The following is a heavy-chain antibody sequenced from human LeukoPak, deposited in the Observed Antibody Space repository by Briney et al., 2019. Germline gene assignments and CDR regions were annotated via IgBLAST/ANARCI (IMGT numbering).Heavy chain of an antibody. CDR1: GFTFSSYS. Sequence: RGSLRLSCAAPGFTFSSYSMNWVRQAPGKRLEWVSSISSSSSYIYYADSVKGRFTISRDNAKNSLYLQMNSLRAEDTAVYYWARGSGIAAVNDYWGQGTLVTVSS. V-gene: IGHV3-21*01. J-gene: IGHJ4*02. CDR2: ISSSSSYI. D-gene: IGHD6-13*01. CDR3: ARGSGIAAVNDY.